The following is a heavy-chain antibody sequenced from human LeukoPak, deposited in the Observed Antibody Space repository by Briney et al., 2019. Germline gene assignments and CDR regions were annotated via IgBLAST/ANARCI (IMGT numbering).Heavy chain of an antibody. CDR2: ISWDGDIS. D-gene: IGHD1-26*01. Sequence: PGGSLRLSCAVSGFTVSGNYMSWVRQAPGKGLEWVSLISWDGDISYYADSVKGRFIISRDNSKNSLYLQMNSLRAEDTALYYCVKDTLQGSYSFDIWGQGTMATVSS. V-gene: IGHV3-43D*03. CDR1: GFTVSGNY. J-gene: IGHJ3*02. CDR3: VKDTLQGSYSFDI.